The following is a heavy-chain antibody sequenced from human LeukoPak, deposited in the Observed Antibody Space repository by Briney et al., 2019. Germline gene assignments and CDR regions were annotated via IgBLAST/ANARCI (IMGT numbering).Heavy chain of an antibody. V-gene: IGHV4-34*01. CDR2: INHSGST. J-gene: IGHJ4*02. CDR3: ARVRRGWRAYYFDY. Sequence: SETLSLTCAVYGGSFSGYYWSWIRQPPGKGLEWIGEINHSGSTNYNPSLESRVTISVDTSKNQFSLKLSSVTAADTAVYYCARVRRGWRAYYFDYWGQGTLVTVSS. D-gene: IGHD2-15*01. CDR1: GGSFSGYY.